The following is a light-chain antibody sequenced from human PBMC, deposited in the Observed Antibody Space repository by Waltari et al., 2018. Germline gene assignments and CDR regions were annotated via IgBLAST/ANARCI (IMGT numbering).Light chain of an antibody. CDR3: TSYAGSTLFVI. Sequence: QSALTQPASVSGSPGQSLTVSCTGFDPNKFVPLYQQQPGKAPRLIIYGVSERPSGVSHRFSGSKSGSTAYLTISGLQAEDEANYFCTSYAGSTLFVIFGGGTKLTVL. J-gene: IGLJ2*01. CDR1: DPNKF. V-gene: IGLV2-14*03. CDR2: GVS.